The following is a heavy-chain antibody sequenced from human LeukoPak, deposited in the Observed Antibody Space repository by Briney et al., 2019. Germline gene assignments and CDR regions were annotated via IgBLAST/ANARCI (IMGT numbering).Heavy chain of an antibody. D-gene: IGHD1-26*01. Sequence: ASVKVSCKASGYTFTGYYMHWVRQAPGQGLEWMGWINPNSGGTNYAQKFQGRVTMTRDTSISTAYMELSRLRSDDTAVYYCARDKRIVGATVYYYMDVWGIGTTVTVSS. V-gene: IGHV1-2*02. CDR3: ARDKRIVGATVYYYMDV. CDR2: INPNSGGT. J-gene: IGHJ6*03. CDR1: GYTFTGYY.